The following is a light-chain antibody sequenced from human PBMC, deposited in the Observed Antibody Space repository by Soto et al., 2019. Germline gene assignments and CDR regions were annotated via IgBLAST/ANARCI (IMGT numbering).Light chain of an antibody. Sequence: IPLTQYTSSLSGSVGDRVTITCRASQSVSAWLAWYQQKPGKAPKFLMYDVSNVASGVSSRFSGSGSGTEFTLTIDSLQPDDFATYYCQSYRNFTWTFGQGTKVDIK. CDR1: QSVSAW. J-gene: IGKJ1*01. CDR2: DVS. CDR3: QSYRNFTWT. V-gene: IGKV1-5*01.